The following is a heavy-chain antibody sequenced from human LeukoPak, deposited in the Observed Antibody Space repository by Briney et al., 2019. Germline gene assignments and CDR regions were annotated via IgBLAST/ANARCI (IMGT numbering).Heavy chain of an antibody. J-gene: IGHJ4*02. CDR2: ISWNSGSI. CDR3: AKGAHSSSGYYFDY. Sequence: PGGSLRLSCSACGFTFDDYAMHWVRQAPGKGLEWVSGISWNSGSIGYADSVKGRFTISRDNAKNSLYLQMNSLRAEDMALYYCAKGAHSSSGYYFDYWGQGTLVTVSS. V-gene: IGHV3-9*03. D-gene: IGHD6-6*01. CDR1: GFTFDDYA.